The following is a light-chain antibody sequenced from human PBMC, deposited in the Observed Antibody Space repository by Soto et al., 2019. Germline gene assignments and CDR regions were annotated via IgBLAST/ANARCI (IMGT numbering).Light chain of an antibody. CDR3: QQYGSSTYS. Sequence: EIVLTTSPATLSLSPVERATLSCRASQSVSSNLAWYQQKPGQAPRLLIYGASTRATGIPARFSGSGSGTEFTLTISRLEPEEFAVYVCQQYGSSTYSFGQGTK. V-gene: IGKV3-20*01. J-gene: IGKJ2*01. CDR2: GAS. CDR1: QSVSSN.